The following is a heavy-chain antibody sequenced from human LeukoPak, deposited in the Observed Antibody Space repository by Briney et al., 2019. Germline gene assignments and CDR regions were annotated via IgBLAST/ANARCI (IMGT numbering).Heavy chain of an antibody. CDR1: GFTFSSHA. D-gene: IGHD5-18*01. CDR2: ISYDRSNK. Sequence: GGSLRLSCAASGFTFSSHAMHWVRKAPGKGLEWVATISYDRSNKYYADSVKGRFTISRDNSENTLYLQMNSLKIEDTAVYYCARDGGAWIQLWLSFDFWGQGTLVTVSS. CDR3: ARDGGAWIQLWLSFDF. J-gene: IGHJ4*02. V-gene: IGHV3-30-3*01.